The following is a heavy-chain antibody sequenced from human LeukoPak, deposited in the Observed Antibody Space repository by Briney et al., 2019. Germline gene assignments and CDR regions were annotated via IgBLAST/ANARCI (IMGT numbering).Heavy chain of an antibody. D-gene: IGHD6-6*01. CDR1: GFTFNDHY. CDR2: ISSGGSTT. CDR3: AREIAADRGFDS. Sequence: GGSLRLSCAASGFTFNDHYMSWIRQAPGKGLECVSYISSGGSTTYYTDSVEGRFTISRDNGKNALYLQMNSLRAEDTAVYYCAREIAADRGFDSWGQGTLVTVSS. J-gene: IGHJ4*02. V-gene: IGHV3-11*01.